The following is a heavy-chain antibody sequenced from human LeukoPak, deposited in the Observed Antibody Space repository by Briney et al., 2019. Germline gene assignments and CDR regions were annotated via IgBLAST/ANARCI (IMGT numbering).Heavy chain of an antibody. CDR1: GGSTNTYC. J-gene: IGHJ4*02. CDR2: IYPSGST. CDR3: ARDRSGYSEYYFDY. Sequence: ETLSLTCTVSGGSTNTYCWSWIRRPAEKGLEWIGRIYPSGSTYYNPSLKSRVTISIDKSKNQFSLSLTSVTAADTAVYYCARDRSGYSEYYFDYWGQGSLVTVSS. D-gene: IGHD5-12*01. V-gene: IGHV4-4*07.